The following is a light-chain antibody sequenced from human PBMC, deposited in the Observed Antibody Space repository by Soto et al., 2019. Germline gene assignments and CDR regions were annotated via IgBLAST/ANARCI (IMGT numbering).Light chain of an antibody. J-gene: IGKJ1*01. V-gene: IGKV3-20*01. CDR1: RNINNF. CDR3: QQYGSSGT. Sequence: ETVLTQSPATLSLSPGERATLSCRASRNINNFLAWYQQKPGQAPRLLIYDASNRATGIPARFSGSGSGTDFTLTISRLEPEDFAVYYCQQYGSSGTFGQGTKVDIK. CDR2: DAS.